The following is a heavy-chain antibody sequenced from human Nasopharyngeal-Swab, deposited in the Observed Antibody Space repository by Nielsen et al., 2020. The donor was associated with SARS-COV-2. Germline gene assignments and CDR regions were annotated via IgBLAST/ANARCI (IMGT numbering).Heavy chain of an antibody. CDR2: ISSSSSYI. D-gene: IGHD3-3*01. J-gene: IGHJ6*02. Sequence: ETLSLTCAASGFTFNNYNFNWVRQAPGKGLEWVSSISSSSSYIYYVDSVKGRFTISRDNAKNSLYLQMNSLRAEDTAVYYCARDGLDYDFWSAYFMDVWGQGTTVTVSS. V-gene: IGHV3-21*01. CDR3: ARDGLDYDFWSAYFMDV. CDR1: GFTFNNYN.